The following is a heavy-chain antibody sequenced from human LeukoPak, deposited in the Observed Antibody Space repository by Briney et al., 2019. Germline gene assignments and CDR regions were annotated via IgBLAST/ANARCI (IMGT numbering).Heavy chain of an antibody. CDR2: ISSSGSTI. CDR1: GFTFSDYY. D-gene: IGHD2-2*01. Sequence: RTGGSLRLSCAASGFTFSDYYMSWIRQAPGKGLEWVSYISSSGSTIYYADSVKGRFTISRDNAKSSLYLQMNSLRAEDTAVYYCAGTEYQLLPIWGQGTMVTVSS. CDR3: AGTEYQLLPI. J-gene: IGHJ3*02. V-gene: IGHV3-11*01.